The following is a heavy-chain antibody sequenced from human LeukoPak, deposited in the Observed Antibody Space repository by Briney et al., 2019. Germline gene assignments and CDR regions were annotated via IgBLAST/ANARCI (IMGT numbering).Heavy chain of an antibody. D-gene: IGHD3-9*01. CDR2: ISAYNGNT. CDR3: ARNVLRDFEPNQADY. J-gene: IGHJ4*02. CDR1: GYTFTSYG. Sequence: ASVKVSCKSSGYTFTSYGISWVRQAPGQGLEWMGWISAYNGNTNYAQMLQGRVTMTTDTSTSTAYMELRSLRSDDAAVYYCARNVLRDFEPNQADYWGQGTLVTVSS. V-gene: IGHV1-18*01.